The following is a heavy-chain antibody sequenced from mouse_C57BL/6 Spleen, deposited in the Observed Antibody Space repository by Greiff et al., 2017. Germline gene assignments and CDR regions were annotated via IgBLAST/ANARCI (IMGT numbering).Heavy chain of an antibody. Sequence: VQLKESGGDLVKPGGSLKLSCAASGFTFSSYGMSWVRQTPDKRLEWVATISSGGSYTYSPYSVTGRFTISRDNAKNTLYLQMSSLKSEDTAMYYCARQGDYYGSSSYAMDYWGQGTSVTVSS. J-gene: IGHJ4*01. CDR2: ISSGGSYT. D-gene: IGHD1-1*01. CDR3: ARQGDYYGSSSYAMDY. CDR1: GFTFSSYG. V-gene: IGHV5-6*01.